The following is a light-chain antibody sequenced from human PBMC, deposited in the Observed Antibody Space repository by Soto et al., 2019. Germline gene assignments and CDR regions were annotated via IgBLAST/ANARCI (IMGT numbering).Light chain of an antibody. CDR2: GAS. CDR3: QQRSISPRP. V-gene: IGKV3-20*01. Sequence: IGLTQSPGALSLSPGERATLSCRASQSVSSSYLAWYQQKPGQAPRLLIYGASSRATGIPDRFSGSGSGTDFTLTISSLEPEDFAVYYCQQRSISPRPFGQGTIVDIK. J-gene: IGKJ1*01. CDR1: QSVSSSY.